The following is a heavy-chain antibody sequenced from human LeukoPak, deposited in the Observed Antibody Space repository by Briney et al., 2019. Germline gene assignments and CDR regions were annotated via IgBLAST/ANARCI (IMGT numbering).Heavy chain of an antibody. J-gene: IGHJ4*02. CDR2: IRYDGSNK. CDR3: ATATATEVDY. CDR1: GFTLSSYG. Sequence: GGSLRLSCAASGFTLSSYGMHWVRQAPGKGLEWVAFIRYDGSNKYYADSVKGRFTISRDNSKNTLYLQMNSLRAEDTAVYYCATATATEVDYWGQGTLVTISS. V-gene: IGHV3-30*02.